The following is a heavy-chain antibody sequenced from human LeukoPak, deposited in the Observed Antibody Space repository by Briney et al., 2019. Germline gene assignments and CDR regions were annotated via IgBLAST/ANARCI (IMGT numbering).Heavy chain of an antibody. CDR3: ARGGGGYCTNGVCYHFDY. J-gene: IGHJ4*02. D-gene: IGHD2-8*01. Sequence: SETLSLTCTVSGGSISRTTYYWGWIRQPPGKGLEWIGSVYYSGSTYYNPSLKSRVTISVDTSKNQFSLKLSSVTAADTAVYYCARGGGGYCTNGVCYHFDYWGQGTLVTVSS. CDR1: GGSISRTTYY. CDR2: VYYSGST. V-gene: IGHV4-39*07.